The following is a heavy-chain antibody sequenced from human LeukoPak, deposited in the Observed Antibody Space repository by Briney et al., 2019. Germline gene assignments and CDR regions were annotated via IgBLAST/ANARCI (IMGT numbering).Heavy chain of an antibody. D-gene: IGHD3-22*01. J-gene: IGHJ4*02. CDR2: IRYDGNNK. Sequence: GGSLRLSCGASGFTFSNYGMLWVRQAPGKGLEWVAFIRYDGNNKLYADSMKGRFTISRDNSKNTLYLQMNSLRAEDTAVYYCAKSYYDSSGYYYGRYFDYWGQGTLVTVSS. CDR1: GFTFSNYG. CDR3: AKSYYDSSGYYYGRYFDY. V-gene: IGHV3-30*02.